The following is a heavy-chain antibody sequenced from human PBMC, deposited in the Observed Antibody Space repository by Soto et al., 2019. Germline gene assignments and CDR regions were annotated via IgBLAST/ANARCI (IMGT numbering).Heavy chain of an antibody. CDR1: GGSFSGYY. Sequence: SETLSLTCAVYGGSFSGYYWSWIRQPPGKGLEWIGEINHSGSTNYNPSLKSRVTISVDTSKNQFSLKLSSVTAADTAVYYCARVPSIPMVRGENWFDPWSQGTLVTVSS. D-gene: IGHD3-10*01. CDR3: ARVPSIPMVRGENWFDP. CDR2: INHSGST. J-gene: IGHJ5*02. V-gene: IGHV4-34*01.